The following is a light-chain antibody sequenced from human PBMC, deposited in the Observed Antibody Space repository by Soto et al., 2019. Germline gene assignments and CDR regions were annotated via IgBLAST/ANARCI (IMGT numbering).Light chain of an antibody. Sequence: EIVLTQSPGTLSLSPGERATLSCRASQSVSSALAWYLQKPGQAPRLLIYDASTMAAGIPVRFSGSGSGTDFTLTISSLEPEDFAVYYCQQRSNWPAMITFGQGTRLEIK. CDR3: QQRSNWPAMIT. CDR2: DAS. CDR1: QSVSSA. V-gene: IGKV3-11*01. J-gene: IGKJ5*01.